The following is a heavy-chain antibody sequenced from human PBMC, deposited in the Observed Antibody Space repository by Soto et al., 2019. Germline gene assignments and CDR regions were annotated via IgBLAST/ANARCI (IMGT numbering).Heavy chain of an antibody. J-gene: IGHJ5*01. CDR3: STRAYDTNGYYRFDP. Sequence: SETLSLTCTVSGSSISSRSYFWGWIRPPPGKGLEWIGDINHSGRVNYSPSLKSRVTISLDTSKNQFSLTLSAVPAADTAMYYCSTRAYDTNGYYRFDPWGQGTLVTSPQ. CDR2: INHSGRV. CDR1: GSSISSRSYF. V-gene: IGHV4-39*07. D-gene: IGHD3-22*01.